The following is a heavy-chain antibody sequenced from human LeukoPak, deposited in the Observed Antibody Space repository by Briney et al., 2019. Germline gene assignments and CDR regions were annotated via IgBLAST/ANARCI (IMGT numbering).Heavy chain of an antibody. Sequence: GGSLRLSCAASGFTFSSYSMNWVRQPPGKRLEWVSSISSSSSYIYYADSVKGRFTISRDNAKNSLYLQMNSLRAEDTAVYYCAREGGHSYGSQTIDYWAREPWSPSPQ. D-gene: IGHD5-18*01. V-gene: IGHV3-21*01. J-gene: IGHJ4*02. CDR3: AREGGHSYGSQTIDY. CDR1: GFTFSSYS. CDR2: ISSSSSYI.